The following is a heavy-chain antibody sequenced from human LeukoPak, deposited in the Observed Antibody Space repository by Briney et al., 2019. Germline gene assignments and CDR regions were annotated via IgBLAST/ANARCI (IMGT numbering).Heavy chain of an antibody. CDR3: ARLKYYYDSSGYRAEYFQH. V-gene: IGHV4-59*01. CDR1: GGSISSYY. D-gene: IGHD3-22*01. J-gene: IGHJ1*01. CDR2: IYYSGST. Sequence: SETLSLTCTVSGGSISSYYWSWIRQPPGKGLEWIGYIYYSGSTNYNPSLKSRVTISVYTSKNQFSLKLSSVAAADTAVYYCARLKYYYDSSGYRAEYFQHWGQGTLVTVSS.